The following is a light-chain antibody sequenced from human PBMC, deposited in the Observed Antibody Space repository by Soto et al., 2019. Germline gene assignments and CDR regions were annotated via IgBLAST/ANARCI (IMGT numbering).Light chain of an antibody. CDR2: GAS. CDR3: QHYNNWPPWT. Sequence: EIVMTQSTATLSVSPGERATLSCRASQSVSTNLAWYQQKPGQAPRLLIYGASTRATGIPASFSGSGSGTEFTLTISSLQSENFAISYCQHYNNWPPWTFGQGTKLEIK. CDR1: QSVSTN. V-gene: IGKV3-15*01. J-gene: IGKJ1*01.